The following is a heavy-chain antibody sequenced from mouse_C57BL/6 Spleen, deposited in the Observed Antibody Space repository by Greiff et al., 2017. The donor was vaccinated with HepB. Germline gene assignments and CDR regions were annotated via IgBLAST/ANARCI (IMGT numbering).Heavy chain of an antibody. D-gene: IGHD3-1*01. CDR3: ARSEGLAWFAY. V-gene: IGHV1-4*01. Sequence: VQLQQSGAELARPGASVKMSCKASGYTFTSYTMHWVKQRPGQGLEWIGYINPSSGYTKYNQKFKDKATLTADKSSSTAYMQLSSLTSEDSAVYYCARSEGLAWFAYWGQGTLVTVS. J-gene: IGHJ3*01. CDR2: INPSSGYT. CDR1: GYTFTSYT.